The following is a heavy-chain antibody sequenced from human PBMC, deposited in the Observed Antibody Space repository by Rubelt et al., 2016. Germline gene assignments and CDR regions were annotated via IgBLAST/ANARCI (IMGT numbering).Heavy chain of an antibody. CDR1: GFTFSSYG. V-gene: IGHV3-33*06. Sequence: GGGVVQPGRSLRLSCAASGFTFSSYGMHWVRQAPGKGLEWVAVIWYDGSNKDYAESVKGRFTISRDNSKNTLDLQMNSLRAEDTAVYYCAKAYDYDSSGHYYSHFDSWGQGTLVTVSS. D-gene: IGHD3-22*01. CDR3: AKAYDYDSSGHYYSHFDS. J-gene: IGHJ4*02. CDR2: IWYDGSNK.